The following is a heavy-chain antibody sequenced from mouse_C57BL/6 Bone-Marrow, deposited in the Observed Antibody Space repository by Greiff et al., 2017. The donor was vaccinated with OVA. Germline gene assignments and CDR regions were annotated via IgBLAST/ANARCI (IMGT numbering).Heavy chain of an antibody. D-gene: IGHD2-5*01. CDR1: GYTFTDYE. Sequence: QVQLQQSGAELVRPGASVTLSCKASGYTFTDYEMHWVKQTPVHGLEWIGAIDPETGGTAYNQKFKGKAILTADKSSSTAYMELRSLTSEDSAVDDGTRTYSNYRDIDYWGQGTTLTVSS. J-gene: IGHJ2*01. CDR2: IDPETGGT. CDR3: TRTYSNYRDIDY. V-gene: IGHV1-15*01.